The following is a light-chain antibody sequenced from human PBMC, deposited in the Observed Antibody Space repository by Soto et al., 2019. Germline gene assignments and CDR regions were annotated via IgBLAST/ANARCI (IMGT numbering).Light chain of an antibody. CDR3: QSYDRSLSGFYV. CDR2: SNN. CDR1: SSNIGAGYD. Sequence: QSVLTQPPSVSGAPGQRVTISCTGSSSNIGAGYDVHWYQQLPGTAPKFVIYSNNNRASGVPDRFSGSKSGTSASLAITGLQAEDEADYYCQSYDRSLSGFYVFGTGTKVTVL. V-gene: IGLV1-40*01. J-gene: IGLJ1*01.